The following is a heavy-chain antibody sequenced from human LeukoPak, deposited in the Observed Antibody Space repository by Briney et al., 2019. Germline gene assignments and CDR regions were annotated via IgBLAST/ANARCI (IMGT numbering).Heavy chain of an antibody. V-gene: IGHV5-51*01. CDR2: IYPGDSDT. D-gene: IGHD6-13*01. Sequence: GESLKISCKGSGYSFTSNWIGWVRQMPGKGLEWMGIIYPGDSDTRYSPSFQGQVTISADKSISTAYLQWSSLKASDTAMYYCASSYSSSWLRVDYWGQGTLVTVSS. CDR3: ASSYSSSWLRVDY. CDR1: GYSFTSNW. J-gene: IGHJ4*02.